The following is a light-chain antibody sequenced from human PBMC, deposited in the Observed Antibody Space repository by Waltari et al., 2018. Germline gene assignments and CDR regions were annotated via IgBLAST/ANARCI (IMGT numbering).Light chain of an antibody. Sequence: EIVLTQSPGTLSLSPGERATLSCRASQGVGKYLAWYKQRPGQAPRLLLYHASIRATGIPDRCSGSGYGTDFSLTISRLEPEDFAVYYCQKYDFLPATFGQGTTVEIK. CDR2: HAS. V-gene: IGKV3-20*01. CDR3: QKYDFLPAT. CDR1: QGVGKY. J-gene: IGKJ1*01.